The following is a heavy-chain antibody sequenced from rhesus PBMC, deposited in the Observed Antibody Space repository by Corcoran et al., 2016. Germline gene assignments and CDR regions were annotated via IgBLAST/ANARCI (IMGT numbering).Heavy chain of an antibody. V-gene: IGHV4S10*01. CDR2: IYGSSTST. CDR1: GGSISDSYR. Sequence: QVQLQESGPGVVKPSETLSLTCAVSGGSISDSYRWSWIRQPPGKGLEWIGYIYGSSTSTNYHPSPKIRVTIAQDTSKNQFSLKLSSVTAADTAVYYCARFPLRGGAAARYYFDYWGQGVLVTVSS. D-gene: IGHD6-31*01. CDR3: ARFPLRGGAAARYYFDY. J-gene: IGHJ4*01.